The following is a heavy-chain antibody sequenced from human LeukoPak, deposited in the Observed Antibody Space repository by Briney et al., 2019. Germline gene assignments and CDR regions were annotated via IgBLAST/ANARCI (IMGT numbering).Heavy chain of an antibody. J-gene: IGHJ4*02. Sequence: PGGSLRLSCAASGFTFSDRYMDWVRQAPGKGLEWVGRIRNKANTYTTEYAASVKGRFTISRDDSKNSLYLQMNSLNTEDTAVYYCARDARPITIFGVVTFDYWGQGTLVTVSS. CDR3: ARDARPITIFGVVTFDY. CDR1: GFTFSDRY. CDR2: IRNKANTYTT. D-gene: IGHD3-3*01. V-gene: IGHV3-72*01.